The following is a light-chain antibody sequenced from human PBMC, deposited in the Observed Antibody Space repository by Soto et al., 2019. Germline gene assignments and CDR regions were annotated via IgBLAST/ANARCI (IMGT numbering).Light chain of an antibody. J-gene: IGKJ5*01. CDR1: QSVSSSY. CDR3: QQYGSSPIT. CDR2: GAS. V-gene: IGKV3-20*01. Sequence: EIVLTQSPGTLSLSPGERATLSCRASQSVSSSYLAWYQQKPGQAPRLLISGASSRATVIPDRFSGSGSGTDFTLTISRLEPEDLAVYYCQQYGSSPITFGHGTRLEIK.